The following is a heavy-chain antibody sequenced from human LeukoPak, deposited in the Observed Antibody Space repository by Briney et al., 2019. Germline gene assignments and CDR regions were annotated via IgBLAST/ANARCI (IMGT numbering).Heavy chain of an antibody. CDR3: ARLGYRYGVYYFDY. CDR1: GGSISSYY. J-gene: IGHJ4*02. V-gene: IGHV4-59*01. D-gene: IGHD5-18*01. Sequence: SETLSLTCTVSGGSISSYYWSWIRQPPGKGLEWIGYIYYSGSTNYNPSLKSRVTISVDTSKTQFSLKLSSVTAADTAVYYCARLGYRYGVYYFDYWGQGTLVTVSS. CDR2: IYYSGST.